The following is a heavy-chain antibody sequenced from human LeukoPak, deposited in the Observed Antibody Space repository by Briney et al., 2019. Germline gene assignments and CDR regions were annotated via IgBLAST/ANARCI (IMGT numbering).Heavy chain of an antibody. Sequence: PSETLSLTCTVSGGSISSYYWSWLRQPPGKGLEWIGYIYYSGSTNYNPSLKSRVTISVDTSKNQFSLKLSSVTAADTAVYYCARGGRRDGYNFRYWGQGTLVTVSS. D-gene: IGHD5-24*01. CDR3: ARGGRRDGYNFRY. CDR1: GGSISSYY. CDR2: IYYSGST. V-gene: IGHV4-59*01. J-gene: IGHJ4*02.